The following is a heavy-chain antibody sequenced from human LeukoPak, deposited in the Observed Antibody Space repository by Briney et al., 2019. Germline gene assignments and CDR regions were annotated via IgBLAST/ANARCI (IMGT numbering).Heavy chain of an antibody. J-gene: IGHJ1*01. CDR3: ARGRGYSYGYAPAEYFQH. D-gene: IGHD5-18*01. Sequence: PSETLSLTCAVYGGSFSGYYWSWIRQPPGKGLEWIGEINHSGSTNYNPYLKSRVTISVDTSKNQFSLKLSSVTAADTAVYYCARGRGYSYGYAPAEYFQHWGQGTLVTVSS. CDR1: GGSFSGYY. V-gene: IGHV4-34*01. CDR2: INHSGST.